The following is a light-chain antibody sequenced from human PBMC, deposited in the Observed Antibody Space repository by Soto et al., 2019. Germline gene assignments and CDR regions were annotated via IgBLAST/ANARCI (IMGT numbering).Light chain of an antibody. J-gene: IGLJ3*02. CDR3: SSYTSRSTSV. V-gene: IGLV2-14*01. CDR1: SSDVGGYKY. Sequence: QSALTQPASVSGSPGQSITISCTGTSSDVGGYKYVSWYQQHPGKAPKLMIYEVSNRPSGVSNRFSGSKSGNPASLTISGLQAEDEADYYCSSYTSRSTSVFGGGTKLTVL. CDR2: EVS.